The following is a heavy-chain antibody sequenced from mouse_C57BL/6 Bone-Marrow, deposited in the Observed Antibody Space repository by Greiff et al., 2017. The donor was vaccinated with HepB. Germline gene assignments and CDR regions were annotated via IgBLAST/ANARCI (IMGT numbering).Heavy chain of an antibody. CDR2: IDPSDSYT. D-gene: IGHD2-9*01. Sequence: VQLQQPGAELVKPGASVKLSCKASGYTFTSYWMQWVKQRPGQGLEWIGEIDPSDSYTNYNQKFKGKATLTVDTSSSTAYMQLSSLTSEDSAVYYCARAYYGYDRLAFWGRGTGVTVSA. V-gene: IGHV1-50*01. CDR3: ARAYYGYDRLAF. J-gene: IGHJ3*01. CDR1: GYTFTSYW.